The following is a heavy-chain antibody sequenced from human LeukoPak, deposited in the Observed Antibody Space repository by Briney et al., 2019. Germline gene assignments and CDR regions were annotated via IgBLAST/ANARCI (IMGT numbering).Heavy chain of an antibody. CDR3: ARRANWGFFDY. D-gene: IGHD7-27*01. CDR1: GGSISSYY. J-gene: IGHJ4*02. V-gene: IGHV4-59*08. CDR2: IYYSGST. Sequence: SETLSLTCTVSGGSISSYYWSWIRQPPGKGLEWIGYIYYSGSTNYNPSLKSRVTISVDTSKNQFSLKLSSVTAADTAVYYCARRANWGFFDYWGQGTLVTVSS.